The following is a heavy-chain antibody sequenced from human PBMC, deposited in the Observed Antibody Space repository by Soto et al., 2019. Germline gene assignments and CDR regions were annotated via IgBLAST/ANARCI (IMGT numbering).Heavy chain of an antibody. J-gene: IGHJ6*02. Sequence: QVQLVQSGAEVKKPGSSVKVSCKASGGSLSNYGISWVRQAPGQGLEWMGGIIPVFGTANYAQKFQGRVTLTADESKRIVYMDVTGLRSEDTAVYYCARGDATKIVVTTYYAMDVWGQGTTVTVSS. CDR2: IIPVFGTA. V-gene: IGHV1-69*12. CDR1: GGSLSNYG. D-gene: IGHD3-9*01. CDR3: ARGDATKIVVTTYYAMDV.